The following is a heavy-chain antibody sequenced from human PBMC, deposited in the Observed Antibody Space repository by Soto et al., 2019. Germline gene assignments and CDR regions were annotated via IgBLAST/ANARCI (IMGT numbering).Heavy chain of an antibody. J-gene: IGHJ5*02. CDR2: VYYTGIA. Sequence: SETLSLTCTVSGGSLTSYYWSWIRQPPGKGLEWIGFVYYTGIARYNPSLKSRVTISVDTSKNQFSLKLSSVTAADTAVYHCAKLGPYGSESYSFRYNWIDPWGQGTLVTVSS. CDR1: GGSLTSYY. D-gene: IGHD3-10*01. CDR3: AKLGPYGSESYSFRYNWIDP. V-gene: IGHV4-59*08.